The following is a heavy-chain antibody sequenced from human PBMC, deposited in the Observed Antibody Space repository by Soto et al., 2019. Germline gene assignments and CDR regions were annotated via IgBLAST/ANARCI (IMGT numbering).Heavy chain of an antibody. V-gene: IGHV3-30-3*01. CDR2: ISYDGSNK. CDR1: GFTFSSYA. D-gene: IGHD6-19*01. CDR3: ARDAVYSSGWTYYYYYGMDV. Sequence: GGSLRLSCAASGFTFSSYAMHWVRQAPGKGLEWVAVISYDGSNKYYADSVKGRFTISRDNSKNTLYLQMNSLKAEDTAVYYCARDAVYSSGWTYYYYYGMDVWGQGTTVTVSS. J-gene: IGHJ6*02.